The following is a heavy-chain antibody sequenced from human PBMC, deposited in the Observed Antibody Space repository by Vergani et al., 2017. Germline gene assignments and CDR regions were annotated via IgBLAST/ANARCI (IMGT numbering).Heavy chain of an antibody. J-gene: IGHJ4*02. CDR3: AREGEGELPFDY. V-gene: IGHV4-59*01. D-gene: IGHD1-26*01. CDR2: IYYSGST. Sequence: QVQLQESGPGLVKPSETLSLTCTVSGGSISSYYWSWIRQPPGKGLEWIGYIYYSGSTNYNPSLKSRVTISVDTSKNQFSLKLSSVTAADTAVYYCAREGEGELPFDYWGQGTLVTVSS. CDR1: GGSISSYY.